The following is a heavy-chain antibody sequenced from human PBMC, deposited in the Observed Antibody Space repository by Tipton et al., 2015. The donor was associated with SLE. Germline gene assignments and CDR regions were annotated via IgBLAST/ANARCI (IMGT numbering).Heavy chain of an antibody. V-gene: IGHV4-31*03. CDR1: GGSIRSTNYY. CDR3: ATRGYYQWDPFEY. CDR2: IYYTGST. D-gene: IGHD5-18*01. Sequence: TLSLTCTVSGGSIRSTNYYWSWIRQHPEKGLEWIGYIYYTGSTSYNPSLESRVTISVDTSKNRFSLEVSSVTAADTALYYCATRGYYQWDPFEYWGQGALVTVSS. J-gene: IGHJ4*02.